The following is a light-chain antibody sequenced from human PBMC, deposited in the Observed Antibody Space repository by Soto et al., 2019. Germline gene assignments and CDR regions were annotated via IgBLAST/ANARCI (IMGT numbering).Light chain of an antibody. Sequence: DIVMTQSPLSLPVIPGEPASISCRSSQSLLQSNGYNYLDWYLQKPGQSSQLLIYLGSNRASGVPDRFSGSESGTDFTLKISRVEAEDVGVYYCMQAVQTPTFGQGTKVDI. CDR3: MQAVQTPT. J-gene: IGKJ1*01. CDR2: LGS. V-gene: IGKV2-28*01. CDR1: QSLLQSNGYNY.